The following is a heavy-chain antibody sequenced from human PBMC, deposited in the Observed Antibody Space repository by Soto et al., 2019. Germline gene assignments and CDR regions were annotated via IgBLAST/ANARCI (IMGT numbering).Heavy chain of an antibody. V-gene: IGHV3-23*01. J-gene: IGHJ4*02. CDR1: GFTFSSFA. CDR3: AKNDCGYTSCQLVGH. D-gene: IGHD2-21*01. CDR2: ISGAGNSA. Sequence: EVQLLESGGGLVQPGGSLRLSCAASGFTFSSFAMSWVRQAPGKGLEWVSAISGAGNSASHANSVQGRFIISRDNSKNTLFLQMGSLRAEDTATYCCAKNDCGYTSCQLVGHWGQGPLVTVSS.